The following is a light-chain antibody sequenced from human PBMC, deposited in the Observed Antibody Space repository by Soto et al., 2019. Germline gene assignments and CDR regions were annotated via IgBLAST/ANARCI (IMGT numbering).Light chain of an antibody. Sequence: QSVLTQPASVSGSPGQSISISCIGTSSDVGAFNYVSWYQHHPGKAPQLIIYDVTSRPSGVSNRFSASKSGNTASLTISGLQADDEADYYCSSYTTRNTEVFGTGTKVTV. CDR2: DVT. CDR3: SSYTTRNTEV. J-gene: IGLJ1*01. CDR1: SSDVGAFNY. V-gene: IGLV2-14*03.